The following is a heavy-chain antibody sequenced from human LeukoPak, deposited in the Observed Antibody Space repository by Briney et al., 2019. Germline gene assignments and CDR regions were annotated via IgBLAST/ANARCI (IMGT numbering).Heavy chain of an antibody. CDR1: GYTFTGYY. Sequence: ASVNVSCKASGYTFTGYYMHWVRQAPGQGLEWMGRINPNSGGTNYAQKFQGRVTMTRDTSISTAYMELSRLRSDDTAVYYCARGTLGYCTNGVCYTTGGDWGQGTLVTVSS. J-gene: IGHJ4*02. D-gene: IGHD2-8*01. V-gene: IGHV1-2*06. CDR3: ARGTLGYCTNGVCYTTGGD. CDR2: INPNSGGT.